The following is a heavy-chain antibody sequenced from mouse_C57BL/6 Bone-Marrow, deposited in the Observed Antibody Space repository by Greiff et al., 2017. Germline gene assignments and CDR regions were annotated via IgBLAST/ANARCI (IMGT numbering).Heavy chain of an antibody. CDR2: IHPNSGST. D-gene: IGHD2-5*01. CDR1: GYTFTSYW. J-gene: IGHJ2*01. V-gene: IGHV1-64*01. Sequence: QVHVKQPGAELVKPGASVKLSCKASGYTFTSYWMHWVKQRPGQGLEWIGMIHPNSGSTNYNEKFKSKATLTVDKSSSTAYMQLSSLTSEDSAVYYCARSPTYSNYDYWGQGTTLTVSS. CDR3: ARSPTYSNYDY.